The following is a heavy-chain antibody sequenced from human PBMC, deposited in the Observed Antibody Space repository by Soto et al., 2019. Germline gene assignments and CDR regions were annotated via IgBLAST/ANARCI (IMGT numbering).Heavy chain of an antibody. CDR2: MYSGGNT. CDR3: ARGGYYDGRRPQYAFDV. V-gene: IGHV3-53*03. CDR1: GFSVSNNY. D-gene: IGHD3-22*01. J-gene: IGHJ3*01. Sequence: PGGSLRLSCAASGFSVSNNYMTWVRQAPGKGLDWVSVMYSGGNTYYSDSVKGRFTISRDTSKNTLYLQMNSLRADDTAVYFCARGGYYDGRRPQYAFDVWGRGTMVTVSS.